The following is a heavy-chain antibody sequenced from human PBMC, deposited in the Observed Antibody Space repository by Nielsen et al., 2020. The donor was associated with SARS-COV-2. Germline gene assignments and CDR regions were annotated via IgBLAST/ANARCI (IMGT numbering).Heavy chain of an antibody. V-gene: IGHV3-7*01. Sequence: GESLKISCAASGFTFSINWMSWVRQAPGKGLEWVANIKQDGSEKYYVDSVKGRFTISRDNAKNSLYLQMNSLRAEDTAVYYCASTYSSSWYFDYWGQGTLVTVSS. J-gene: IGHJ4*02. CDR1: GFTFSINW. D-gene: IGHD6-13*01. CDR2: IKQDGSEK. CDR3: ASTYSSSWYFDY.